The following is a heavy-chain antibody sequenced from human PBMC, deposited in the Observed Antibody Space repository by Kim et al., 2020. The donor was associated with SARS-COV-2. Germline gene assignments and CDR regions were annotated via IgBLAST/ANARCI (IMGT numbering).Heavy chain of an antibody. D-gene: IGHD1-26*01. Sequence: GGSLRLSCVASGFTFSSYGMTWVRQAPGKGLEWVSTISGSGGSTYYADSVKGRFTISRDNSKNTLYLQMNSLRAEDTAVYYCAKRVVVGPTGAPDYWGQGTLVTVSS. CDR3: AKRVVVGPTGAPDY. V-gene: IGHV3-23*01. J-gene: IGHJ4*02. CDR2: ISGSGGST. CDR1: GFTFSSYG.